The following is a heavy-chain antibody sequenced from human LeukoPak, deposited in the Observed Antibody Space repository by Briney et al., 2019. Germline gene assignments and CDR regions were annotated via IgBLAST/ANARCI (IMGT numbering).Heavy chain of an antibody. CDR2: INHSGST. CDR3: ASTIAAAGMNWFDP. Sequence: SETLSLTCAVYGGSFSGYYWSWIRQPPGKGLEWIGEINHSGSTNYNPSLKSRVTISVDTSNNQFSLKLSSVTAADTAVYYCASTIAAAGMNWFDPWGQGTLVTVSS. J-gene: IGHJ5*02. CDR1: GGSFSGYY. V-gene: IGHV4-34*01. D-gene: IGHD6-13*01.